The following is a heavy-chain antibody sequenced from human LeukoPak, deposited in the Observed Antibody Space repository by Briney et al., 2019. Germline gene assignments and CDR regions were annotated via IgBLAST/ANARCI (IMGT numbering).Heavy chain of an antibody. V-gene: IGHV3-30*02. CDR2: IRYDGSNK. Sequence: GGSLRLSCAASGFTFSSYGMHWVRQAPGKGLEWVAFIRYDGSNKYYADSVKGRFTISRDNSKNTLYLQMNILRAEDTAVYYCAKDRGDIVVVPAAMDVWGKGTTVTVSS. D-gene: IGHD2-2*01. J-gene: IGHJ6*04. CDR1: GFTFSSYG. CDR3: AKDRGDIVVVPAAMDV.